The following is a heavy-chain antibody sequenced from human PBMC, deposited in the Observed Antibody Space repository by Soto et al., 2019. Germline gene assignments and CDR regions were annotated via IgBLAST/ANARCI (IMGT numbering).Heavy chain of an antibody. V-gene: IGHV3-66*01. J-gene: IGHJ4*02. CDR1: GGSFSGYY. CDR2: IYSGGST. Sequence: ETLSLTCAVYGGSFSGYYWSWIRQPPGKGLEWVSVIYSGGSTYYADSVKGRFTISRDNSKNTLYLQMNSLRAEDTAVYYCARDRGLAAAGNLDYWGQGTLVTVSS. CDR3: ARDRGLAAAGNLDY. D-gene: IGHD6-13*01.